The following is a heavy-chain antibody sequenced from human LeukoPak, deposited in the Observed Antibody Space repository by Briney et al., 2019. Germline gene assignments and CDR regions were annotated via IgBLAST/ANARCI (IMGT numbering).Heavy chain of an antibody. CDR3: ARAFPYMDV. V-gene: IGHV4-34*01. J-gene: IGHJ6*03. D-gene: IGHD2-21*01. CDR2: INHSGST. Sequence: SETLSLTCAVYGGSFSGYYWSWIRQPPGKGLEWIGEINHSGSTNYNPSLKSRVTISVDTSKNQFSLKRSSVTAADTAVYYCARAFPYMDVWGKGTTVTVSS. CDR1: GGSFSGYY.